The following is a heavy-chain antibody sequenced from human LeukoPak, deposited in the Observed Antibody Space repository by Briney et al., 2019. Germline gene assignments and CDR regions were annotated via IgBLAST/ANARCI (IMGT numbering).Heavy chain of an antibody. CDR2: IYSDDSDT. CDR1: GYSFTSYW. D-gene: IGHD3-10*01. J-gene: IGHJ4*02. V-gene: IGHV5-51*01. CDR3: ARSPYYYGSGSYYKVLDY. Sequence: GESLKISCKGSGYSFTSYWIGWVRQMPGKGLEWMGIIYSDDSDTRYSPSFQGQVTISADKSIGTAYLRWSSLKASDTAMYYCARSPYYYGSGSYYKVLDYWGQGTLVTVSS.